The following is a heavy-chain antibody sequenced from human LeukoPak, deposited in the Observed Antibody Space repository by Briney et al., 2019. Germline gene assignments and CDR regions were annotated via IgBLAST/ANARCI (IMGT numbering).Heavy chain of an antibody. CDR2: IGIRGDT. V-gene: IGHV3-13*01. Sequence: GGSLRLSCAASGFTFIDYDMHWVRQVIGKGLEWVSAIGIRGDTHYSGSVKGRFTISRENAESSLYLQMNSLRAEDTAVYYCARGGIQVSGIDEFDYWGQGTLVAVSS. CDR3: ARGGIQVSGIDEFDY. D-gene: IGHD6-19*01. J-gene: IGHJ4*02. CDR1: GFTFIDYD.